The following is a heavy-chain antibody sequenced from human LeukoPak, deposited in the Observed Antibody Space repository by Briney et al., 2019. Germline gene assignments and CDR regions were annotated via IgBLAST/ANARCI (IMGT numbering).Heavy chain of an antibody. D-gene: IGHD5-18*01. CDR2: ISGSAHKI. Sequence: GGSLRLSCAASGFTFSSYAMTWVRQAPGKGLDWVSVISGSAHKIRYADSVKGRFTISRDNSENIVYLQMNNLRVEDTAVYYCAGRPTGYSSGYIHWGQGTLVTVSS. CDR3: AGRPTGYSSGYIH. J-gene: IGHJ4*02. V-gene: IGHV3-23*01. CDR1: GFTFSSYA.